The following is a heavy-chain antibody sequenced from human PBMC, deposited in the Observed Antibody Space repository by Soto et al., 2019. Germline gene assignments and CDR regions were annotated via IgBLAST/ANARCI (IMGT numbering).Heavy chain of an antibody. D-gene: IGHD2-21*02. J-gene: IGHJ4*02. CDR3: ARGGGIMVVTAPYDH. V-gene: IGHV1-46*03. CDR2: INPSGGYT. Sequence: ASVKVSCKASGYTFTCYYMNWVRQAPGQGLEWLGIINPSGGYTTYAQRFLGRVTMTSDTSTSTVHMELGSLTSEDTAVYYCARGGGIMVVTAPYDHWGQGTLVTVSS. CDR1: GYTFTCYY.